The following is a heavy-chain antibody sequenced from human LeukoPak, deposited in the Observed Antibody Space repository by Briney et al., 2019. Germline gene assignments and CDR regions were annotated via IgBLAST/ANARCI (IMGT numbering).Heavy chain of an antibody. V-gene: IGHV4-39*07. J-gene: IGHJ4*02. D-gene: IGHD3-10*01. Sequence: SETLSLTCTVSGGSISSSSYYWGWIRQPPGKGLEWIGSIYYSGSTYYNPSLKSRVTISADTSKNQFSLKLSSVTAADTAVYYCARGGMVRGVIPYYFDYWGQGTLVTVSS. CDR3: ARGGMVRGVIPYYFDY. CDR1: GGSISSSSYY. CDR2: IYYSGST.